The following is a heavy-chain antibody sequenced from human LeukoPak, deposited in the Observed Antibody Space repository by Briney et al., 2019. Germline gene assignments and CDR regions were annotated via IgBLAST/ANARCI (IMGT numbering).Heavy chain of an antibody. J-gene: IGHJ5*02. CDR2: IYSGGST. D-gene: IGHD3-10*01. Sequence: GGSLRLSCAASGFTVSSNYMSWVRQAPGKGLEWVSVIYSGGSTYYADSVKGRFTISRDNSKNTLYLQMNSLRAEDTAVYYCARGTTYYYGSGSSGLDPWGQGTLVTVSS. CDR3: ARGTTYYYGSGSSGLDP. V-gene: IGHV3-53*01. CDR1: GFTVSSNY.